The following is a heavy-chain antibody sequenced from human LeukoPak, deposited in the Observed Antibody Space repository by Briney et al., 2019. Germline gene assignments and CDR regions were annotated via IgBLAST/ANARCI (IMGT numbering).Heavy chain of an antibody. CDR3: AKTPRIQLWLHGMDV. Sequence: GGSLRLSCAASGFTFSSYGMHWVRQAPGKGLEWVAVILSDGSKEFYTDSVKGRFTISRDNSKNTLYLQMNSLRAEDTAVYYCAKTPRIQLWLHGMDVWGQGTTVTVSS. D-gene: IGHD5-18*01. V-gene: IGHV3-30*02. CDR1: GFTFSSYG. J-gene: IGHJ6*02. CDR2: ILSDGSKE.